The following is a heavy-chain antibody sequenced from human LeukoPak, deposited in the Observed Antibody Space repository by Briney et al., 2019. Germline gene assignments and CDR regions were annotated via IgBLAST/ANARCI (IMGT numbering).Heavy chain of an antibody. Sequence: PSETLSLTCTVSGGSMYSYYWRWIRQPPGKGLEWIANIYHSANNNFIPSYNPSLKSRVTTSVDTSKSQFSLRLTSVTAADRAVYYCASGRSIRYSDFWGQGVLVTVSS. V-gene: IGHV4-59*08. CDR1: GGSMYSYY. J-gene: IGHJ4*02. D-gene: IGHD1-26*01. CDR2: IYHSANN. CDR3: ASGRSIRYSDF.